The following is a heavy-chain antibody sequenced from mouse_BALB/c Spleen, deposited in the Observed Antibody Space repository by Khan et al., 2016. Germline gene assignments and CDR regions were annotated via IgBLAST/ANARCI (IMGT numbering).Heavy chain of an antibody. J-gene: IGHJ4*01. CDR3: ARDGWGYYAMDY. Sequence: QVQLKESGPGLVAPSQSLSITCTVSGFSLIAYGVNWVRQPPGEGLEWLGMIWGDGTTDFNSALKSRLNITKDNSKSQVFLKMNSLQTDDTARYYCARDGWGYYAMDYWGQGTSVTVSS. CDR1: GFSLIAYG. D-gene: IGHD2-2*01. V-gene: IGHV2-6-7*01. CDR2: IWGDGTT.